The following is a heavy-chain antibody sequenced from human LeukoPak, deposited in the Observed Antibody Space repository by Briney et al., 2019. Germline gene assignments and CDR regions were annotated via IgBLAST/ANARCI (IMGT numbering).Heavy chain of an antibody. V-gene: IGHV3-23*01. J-gene: IGHJ4*02. CDR2: ISGSGGST. D-gene: IGHD3-16*01. Sequence: GGSLRLSCAASGFTFSSYAMSWVRQAPGKGLEWVSAISGSGGSTYYADSVKGRFTISRDNSKNTLYLQMNSLRAEDTAVYYCAKDMKDYVWGSPDYWGQGTLVTVSS. CDR1: GFTFSSYA. CDR3: AKDMKDYVWGSPDY.